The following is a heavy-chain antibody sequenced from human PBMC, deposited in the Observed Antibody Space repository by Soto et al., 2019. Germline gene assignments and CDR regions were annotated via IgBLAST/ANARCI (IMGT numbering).Heavy chain of an antibody. V-gene: IGHV3-21*06. D-gene: IGHD3-10*01. CDR3: ARDFKESQYYYYCMDV. CDR1: GFTFSSYS. CDR2: ISSGSNYT. Sequence: EVQLVESGGGLVKPGGSLRLSCVVSGFTFSSYSMNWVRQAPGKGLEWVSSISSGSNYTYYADSVKGRFTISRDNAKNSVYLQMNSLRDEDTALYYCARDFKESQYYYYCMDVWGKGTTVNVSS. J-gene: IGHJ6*03.